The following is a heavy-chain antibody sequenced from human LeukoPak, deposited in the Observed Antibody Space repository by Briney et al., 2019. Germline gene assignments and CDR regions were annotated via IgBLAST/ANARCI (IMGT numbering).Heavy chain of an antibody. D-gene: IGHD2-2*01. CDR3: ARRLGYCSSTSCYYYFDY. J-gene: IGHJ4*02. CDR1: GYSISSGYY. Sequence: SETLSLTCAVSGYSISSGYYWGWIRPPPGKGLEWIGSIYHSGSTYYNPSLKSRVTISVDTSKNQFSLMLSSVTAADTAAYYCARRLGYCSSTSCYYYFDYWGQGTLVTVSS. V-gene: IGHV4-38-2*01. CDR2: IYHSGST.